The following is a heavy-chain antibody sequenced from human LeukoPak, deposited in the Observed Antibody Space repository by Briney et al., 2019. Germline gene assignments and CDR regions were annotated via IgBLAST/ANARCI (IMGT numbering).Heavy chain of an antibody. D-gene: IGHD6-19*01. CDR3: ARCSSSGWYPLGYYYYGMDV. Sequence: TGGSLRLSCAASGFTVSSNYMSWVRQAPGKGLEWVSVIYSGGSTYYADSVKGRFTISRDNSKNTLYLQMNSLRAEDTAVYYCARCSSSGWYPLGYYYYGMDVWGQGTTVTVSS. CDR1: GFTVSSNY. J-gene: IGHJ6*02. V-gene: IGHV3-53*01. CDR2: IYSGGST.